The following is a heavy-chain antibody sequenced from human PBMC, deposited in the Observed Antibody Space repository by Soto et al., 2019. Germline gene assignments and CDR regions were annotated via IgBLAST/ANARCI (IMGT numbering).Heavy chain of an antibody. D-gene: IGHD3-3*02. V-gene: IGHV4-4*02. CDR1: ADSINISHW. CDR2: ISHSGST. Sequence: SETLSLTCAVSADSINISHWWNWFLQPPGKGLEWIGQISHSGSTNYNPSLTSRVTISVDKSKNHFSLKLTSVTAADTAVYYCAARHFWSGPWTHTRLDYWGQGTLVTVSS. CDR3: AARHFWSGPWTHTRLDY. J-gene: IGHJ4*02.